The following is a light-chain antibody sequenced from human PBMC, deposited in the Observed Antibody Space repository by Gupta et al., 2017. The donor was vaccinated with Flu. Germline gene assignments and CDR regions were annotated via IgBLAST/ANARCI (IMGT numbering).Light chain of an antibody. CDR3: SSYRKTNTVVV. J-gene: IGLJ2*01. V-gene: IGLV2-14*01. Sequence: IAISCTGTSSDGGGYDYVSWYQQHPGKAPELMIFEVSRRPSGISDRFSGSKSGNTASLTITGLLAEDEAYYYCSSYRKTNTVVVFGGGTKLTVL. CDR2: EVS. CDR1: SSDGGGYDY.